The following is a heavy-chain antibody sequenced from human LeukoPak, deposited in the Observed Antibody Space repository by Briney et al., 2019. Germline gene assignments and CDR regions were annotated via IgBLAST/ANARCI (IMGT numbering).Heavy chain of an antibody. Sequence: GGSLRLSCAASGFSITSNYMNWVRQAPGRGLQWVSAMRSGGSVNYADSVKGRFTISRDYSTNTLFLQINSLRADDTAFYYCARGRGYTSSAYDYWGQGTLVTVSS. CDR3: ARGRGYTSSAYDY. D-gene: IGHD6-19*01. J-gene: IGHJ4*02. CDR1: GFSITSNY. CDR2: MRSGGSV. V-gene: IGHV3-53*01.